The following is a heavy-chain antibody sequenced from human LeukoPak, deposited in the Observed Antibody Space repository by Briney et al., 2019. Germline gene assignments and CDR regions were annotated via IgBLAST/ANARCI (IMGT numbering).Heavy chain of an antibody. CDR1: GGSVSSGSYC. CDR2: ICYTGST. CDR3: ARAYISGSYPDY. V-gene: IGHV4-61*03. J-gene: IGHJ4*02. Sequence: SETLSLTCTVSGGSVSSGSYCWSWIRQPPGKGLEWIGYICYTGSTNYYPSLTSRVTISVDTSKNHFSLKLTSVTAADTAVYYCARAYISGSYPDYWGQGILVTVSS. D-gene: IGHD3-10*01.